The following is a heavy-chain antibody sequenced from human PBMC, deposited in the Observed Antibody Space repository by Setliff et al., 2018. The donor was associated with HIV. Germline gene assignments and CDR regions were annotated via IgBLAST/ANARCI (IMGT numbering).Heavy chain of an antibody. Sequence: SETLSLTCTVSGGSISSGGYYWSWIRQQPGKGLEWIGYIYYSGSTYYNPSLKSRVSTSVDTSKNQFSLKLSSVAAADTAVYYCARGDRANWGLAFDIWGQGTMVTVSS. CDR3: ARGDRANWGLAFDI. J-gene: IGHJ3*02. CDR1: GGSISSGGYY. V-gene: IGHV4-31*03. CDR2: IYYSGST. D-gene: IGHD7-27*01.